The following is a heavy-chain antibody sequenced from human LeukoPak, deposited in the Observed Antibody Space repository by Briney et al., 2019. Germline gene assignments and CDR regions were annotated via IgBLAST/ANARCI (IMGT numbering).Heavy chain of an antibody. V-gene: IGHV3-48*03. D-gene: IGHD4-17*01. CDR2: IRSSGNTI. Sequence: GGSLRPSCAASGFTFSNYGMNWVRQAPGKGLEWVSYIRSSGNTIYYADSVRGRFTISRDNAKNSLFLQMNSLRAEDTAVYYCARGGDYADSWGQGTLVTVSS. CDR1: GFTFSNYG. J-gene: IGHJ5*01. CDR3: ARGGDYADS.